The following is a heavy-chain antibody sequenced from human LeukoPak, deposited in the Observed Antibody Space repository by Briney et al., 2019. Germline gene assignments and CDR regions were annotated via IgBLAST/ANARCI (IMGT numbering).Heavy chain of an antibody. Sequence: GSLRLSCAASGFTFSSYGTHWVRQAPGKGLEWVAFIRYDGSNKYYADSVKGRFTISRDNSKNTLYLQMNSLRAEDTAVYYCAKNPGSIFGVVTTDPYFDYWGQGTLVTVSS. CDR2: IRYDGSNK. CDR1: GFTFSSYG. J-gene: IGHJ4*02. V-gene: IGHV3-30*02. D-gene: IGHD3-3*01. CDR3: AKNPGSIFGVVTTDPYFDY.